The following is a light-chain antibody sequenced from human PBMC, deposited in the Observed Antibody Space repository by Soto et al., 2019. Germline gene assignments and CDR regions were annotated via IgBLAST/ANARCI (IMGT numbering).Light chain of an antibody. CDR3: QQYNSYLLT. CDR1: QSISSW. Sequence: DIQMTHSPSTLSASVGDIVTITCRASQSISSWLAWYQQKPGKAPKLLIYDASSLESGVPSRFSGSGSGTEFTLTISSLQPDDFATYYCQQYNSYLLTFGGGTKVDIK. J-gene: IGKJ4*01. CDR2: DAS. V-gene: IGKV1-5*01.